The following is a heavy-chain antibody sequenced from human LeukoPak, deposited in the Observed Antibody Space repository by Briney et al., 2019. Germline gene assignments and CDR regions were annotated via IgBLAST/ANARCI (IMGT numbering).Heavy chain of an antibody. CDR2: ISGSGDST. Sequence: PGGSLRLSCAVSGFTFSSYGMSWVRQAPGKGLEWVSAISGSGDSTYYADSVKGRFTISRDNSRNTLYLQMNSLRAGDTAVYYCAKSFRSTSLDYWGQGTLVTVSS. CDR1: GFTFSSYG. D-gene: IGHD2-2*01. J-gene: IGHJ4*02. CDR3: AKSFRSTSLDY. V-gene: IGHV3-23*01.